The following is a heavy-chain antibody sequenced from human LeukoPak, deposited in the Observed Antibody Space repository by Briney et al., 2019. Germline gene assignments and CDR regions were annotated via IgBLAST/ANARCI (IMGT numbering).Heavy chain of an antibody. CDR2: IIPIFGTA. CDR1: GGTFSSYA. J-gene: IGHJ4*02. Sequence: SVKVSCKASGGTFSSYAISWVRQAPGQGLEWMGGIIPIFGTANYAQKFQGRVTITADESTSTAYMGLSSLRSEDTAVYYCARDRWRHSSSAYYFDYWGQGTLVTVSS. CDR3: ARDRWRHSSSAYYFDY. D-gene: IGHD6-6*01. V-gene: IGHV1-69*01.